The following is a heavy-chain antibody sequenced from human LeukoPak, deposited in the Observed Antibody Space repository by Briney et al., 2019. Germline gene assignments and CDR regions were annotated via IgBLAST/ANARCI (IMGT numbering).Heavy chain of an antibody. CDR3: ARDPIPDY. CDR1: GXTFSSYN. CDR2: ISISSTYI. V-gene: IGHV3-21*01. J-gene: IGHJ4*02. Sequence: GGSLRLSCVASGXTFSSYNMNWVRQAPGKGREWVSSISISSTYIYYADSLKGRFTISRDNAKSSLYLQINSLRAEDTAVYYCARDPIPDYWGQGTLVTVSS.